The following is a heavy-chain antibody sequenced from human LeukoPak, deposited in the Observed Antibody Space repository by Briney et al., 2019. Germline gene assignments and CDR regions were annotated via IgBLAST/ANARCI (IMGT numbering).Heavy chain of an antibody. D-gene: IGHD1-26*01. CDR1: GYSFTSYY. CDR2: INPSGSSA. V-gene: IGHV1-46*01. J-gene: IGHJ5*02. Sequence: ASVKVSCKASGYSFTSYYMHWVRQAPGQGLEWMGFINPSGSSAAYAQKFQGRLTMTRDMFTSTDYVELTSLTSDDTAVYYCARDNSVGETAWWFDPWGQGTLVTVSS. CDR3: ARDNSVGETAWWFDP.